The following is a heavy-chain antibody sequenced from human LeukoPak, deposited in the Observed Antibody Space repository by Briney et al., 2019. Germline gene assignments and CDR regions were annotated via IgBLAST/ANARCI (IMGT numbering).Heavy chain of an antibody. CDR3: AKASTTFIAAAGVDY. CDR1: GFTFSSYG. J-gene: IGHJ4*02. V-gene: IGHV3-30*18. Sequence: GGSLRLSCAASGFTFSSYGMHWVRQAPGKGLEWVAVISYDGNNKYYADSVKGRFTISRDNSKNTLYLQMNSLRAEDTAVYYCAKASTTFIAAAGVDYWGQGTLVTVSS. D-gene: IGHD6-13*01. CDR2: ISYDGNNK.